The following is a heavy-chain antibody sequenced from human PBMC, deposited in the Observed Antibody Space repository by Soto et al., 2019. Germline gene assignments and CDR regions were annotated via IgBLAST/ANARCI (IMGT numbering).Heavy chain of an antibody. Sequence: EVQLVESGGGLVQPGGSLRLACAASGFSSSSYSMNWVRRAPGKGLEWLAYISGGSGSIYYADSVKGRFTIARDNVDNSVYLEMNSLRDEDTAVYHCARDRHSYVVMGVFDYWGQGTLVSVSS. V-gene: IGHV3-48*02. CDR3: ARDRHSYVVMGVFDY. CDR2: ISGGSGSI. J-gene: IGHJ4*02. CDR1: GFSSSSYS. D-gene: IGHD2-15*01.